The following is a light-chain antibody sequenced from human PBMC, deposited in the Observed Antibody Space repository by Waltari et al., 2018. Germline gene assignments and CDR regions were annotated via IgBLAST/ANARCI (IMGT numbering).Light chain of an antibody. V-gene: IGLV1-47*01. CDR2: RSN. CDR1: NSNIGRNS. J-gene: IGLJ1*01. CDR3: AAWDGSLSVSYV. Sequence: QSVLTQPPSASGTPGQTVTISCSGTNSNIGRNSVFWYQQLPGTAPKLLIYRSNQRPSGVPDRFSGSKSGTSASLAIRGLRSEDEADYYCAAWDGSLSVSYVFGSGTKVTV.